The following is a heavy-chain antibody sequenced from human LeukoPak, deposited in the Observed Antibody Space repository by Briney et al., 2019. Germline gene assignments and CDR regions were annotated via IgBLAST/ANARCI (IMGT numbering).Heavy chain of an antibody. D-gene: IGHD3-10*01. J-gene: IGHJ5*02. Sequence: GGPLRLSCAASGFTFSSYSMNWVRQAPGKGLEWVSSISSSSSYIYYADSVKGRFTISRDYAKNSLYLQMNSLRAEDTAVYYCARARNVLLWFGEFSWGQGTLVTVSS. CDR3: ARARNVLLWFGEFS. CDR2: ISSSSSYI. CDR1: GFTFSSYS. V-gene: IGHV3-21*01.